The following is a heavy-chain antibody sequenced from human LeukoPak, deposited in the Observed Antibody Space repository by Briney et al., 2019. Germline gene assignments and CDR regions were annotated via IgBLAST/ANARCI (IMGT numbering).Heavy chain of an antibody. CDR2: ISYDGSNK. J-gene: IGHJ6*03. V-gene: IGHV3-30*18. CDR1: GFTFSSYG. D-gene: IGHD3-9*01. Sequence: GGSLRLSCAASGFTFSSYGMHWVRQAPGKGLEWVAVISYDGSNKYYADSVKGRFTISRDNSKNTLYLQMNSLRAEDTAVYYCAKVWDEYFDRVAGNPYYYYYYMDVWGKGTTVTVSS. CDR3: AKVWDEYFDRVAGNPYYYYYYMDV.